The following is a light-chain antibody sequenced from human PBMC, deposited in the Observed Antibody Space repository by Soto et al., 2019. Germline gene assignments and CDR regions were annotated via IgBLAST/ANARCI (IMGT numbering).Light chain of an antibody. V-gene: IGKV1-5*01. J-gene: IGKJ2*01. CDR3: QQYNSYSLYT. CDR2: DAS. CDR1: QSISSW. Sequence: DIQMTQSPSTLSASVGDRVTITCRASQSISSWLAWYQQKPGKAPKLLIYDASSLESGVPSRFSGSGSGIEFTLTISSLQPDDFATYYCQQYNSYSLYTLGQGTKLEIK.